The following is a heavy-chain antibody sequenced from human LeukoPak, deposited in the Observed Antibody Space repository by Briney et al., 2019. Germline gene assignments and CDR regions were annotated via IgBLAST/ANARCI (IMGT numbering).Heavy chain of an antibody. CDR2: INHSGST. CDR3: ARGVRQIVVDQRNWFDP. V-gene: IGHV4-34*01. J-gene: IGHJ5*02. D-gene: IGHD3-22*01. Sequence: PSETLSLTCAVYGGSFSGYYWSWIRQPPGKGLEWIGEINHSGSTNYNPSLKSRVTISVDTSKNQFSLKLSSVSAADTAVYYYARGVRQIVVDQRNWFDPWRQGTLVTVSS. CDR1: GGSFSGYY.